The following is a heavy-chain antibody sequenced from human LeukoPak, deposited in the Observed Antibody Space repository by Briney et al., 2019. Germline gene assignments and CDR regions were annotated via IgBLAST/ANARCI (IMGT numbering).Heavy chain of an antibody. CDR2: INHNGETI. J-gene: IGHJ4*02. V-gene: IGHV3-48*02. Sequence: GGSLRLSCEASGFTSFDFPMNWVRQAPGKGLEWVSYINHNGETIFYPDFVKGRFTISRDNAKNSLHLQMNSLRDEDTAVYYCARDNDWAFDYWGQGTLVTVSS. CDR3: ARDNDWAFDY. D-gene: IGHD3-9*01. CDR1: GFTSFDFP.